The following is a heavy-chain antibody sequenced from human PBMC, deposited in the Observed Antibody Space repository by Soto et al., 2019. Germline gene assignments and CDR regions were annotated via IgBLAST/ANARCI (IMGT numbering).Heavy chain of an antibody. J-gene: IGHJ4*02. D-gene: IGHD1-26*01. CDR3: ARGRQAVGLEF. CDR1: GYSFTTYG. Sequence: ASVKVSCKASGYSFTTYGITWVRQAPGQGLQWMGWISIYNGDTNYAQKFQGRITMTTDTTTNIAYMELSSLRSDDTAVYHCARGRQAVGLEFWGLGTLVTVSS. CDR2: ISIYNGDT. V-gene: IGHV1-18*01.